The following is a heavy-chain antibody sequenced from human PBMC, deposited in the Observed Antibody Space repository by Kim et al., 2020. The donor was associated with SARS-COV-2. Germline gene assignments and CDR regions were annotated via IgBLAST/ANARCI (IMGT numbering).Heavy chain of an antibody. J-gene: IGHJ3*02. CDR3: ARLAPMRAFDI. V-gene: IGHV4-59*08. CDR2: IYYSGST. Sequence: SETLSLTCTVSGGSISSYYWSWIRQPPGKGLEWIGYIYYSGSTNYNPSLKSRVTISVDTSKNQFSLKLSSVTAADTAVYYCARLAPMRAFDIWGQGTMVTVSS. D-gene: IGHD3-3*02. CDR1: GGSISSYY.